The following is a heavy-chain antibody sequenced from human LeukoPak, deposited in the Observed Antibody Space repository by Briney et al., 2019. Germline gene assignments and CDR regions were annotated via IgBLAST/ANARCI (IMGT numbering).Heavy chain of an antibody. V-gene: IGHV3-30*18. CDR2: ISYDGSNK. CDR3: TKVRDCGGDCLDY. Sequence: GGSLRLSCAASGFTFRDYGMHRVRQAPGKGLEWVASISYDGSNKVYADSVKGRFTISRDNSKSTLYLQMNSLRAEDTAVYYCTKVRDCGGDCLDYWGQGTLVTVSS. J-gene: IGHJ4*02. D-gene: IGHD2-21*01. CDR1: GFTFRDYG.